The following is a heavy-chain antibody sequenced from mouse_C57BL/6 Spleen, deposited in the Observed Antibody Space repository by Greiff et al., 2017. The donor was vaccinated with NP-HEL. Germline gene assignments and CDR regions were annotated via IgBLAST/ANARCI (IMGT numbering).Heavy chain of an antibody. V-gene: IGHV5-4*01. D-gene: IGHD1-1*01. CDR2: ISDGGSYT. Sequence: EVQRVESGGGLVKPGGSLKLSCAASGFTFSSYAMSWVRQTPEKRLEWVATISDGGSYTYYPDNVKGRFTISRDNAKNNLYLQMSHLKSEDTAMYYCARDREGYYGPWYFDVWGTGTTVTVSS. CDR1: GFTFSSYA. J-gene: IGHJ1*03. CDR3: ARDREGYYGPWYFDV.